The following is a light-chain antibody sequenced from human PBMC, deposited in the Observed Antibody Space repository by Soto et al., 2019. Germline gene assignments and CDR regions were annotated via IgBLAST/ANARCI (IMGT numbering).Light chain of an antibody. CDR2: ENN. CDR3: ATSASSQSAGV. CDR1: SSNIGNNY. V-gene: IGLV1-51*02. Sequence: QSVLTQPPSVSAAPGQKVTISCSGSSSNIGNNYVSWYQQLPGTAPKLLIYENNKRPSGIPDRFSGSKSGTSATLGITGLQTGDEADYYCATSASSQSAGVLGTGPKVTVL. J-gene: IGLJ1*01.